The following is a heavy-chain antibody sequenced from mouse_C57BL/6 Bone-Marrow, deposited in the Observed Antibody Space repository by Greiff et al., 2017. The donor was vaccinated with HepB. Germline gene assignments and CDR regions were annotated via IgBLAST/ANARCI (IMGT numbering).Heavy chain of an antibody. Sequence: QVHVKQSGAELARPGASVKLSCKASGYTFTSYGISWVKQRTGQGLEWIGEIYPRSGNTYYNEKFKGKATLTADKSSSTAYMELRSLTSEDSAVYFCARGNYYGYFDYWGQGTTLTVSS. CDR1: GYTFTSYG. CDR3: ARGNYYGYFDY. CDR2: IYPRSGNT. D-gene: IGHD1-1*01. V-gene: IGHV1-81*01. J-gene: IGHJ2*01.